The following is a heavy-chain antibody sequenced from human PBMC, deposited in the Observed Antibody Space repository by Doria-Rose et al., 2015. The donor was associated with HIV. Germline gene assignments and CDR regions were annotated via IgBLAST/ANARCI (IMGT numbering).Heavy chain of an antibody. CDR2: IFSDDDR. D-gene: IGHD6-13*01. V-gene: IGHV2-26*01. J-gene: IGHJ4*02. CDR3: ARIKSSRWYHKYYFDF. CDR1: GVSLSSPGMG. Sequence: QITLKESGPVLVKPTETLTLTCTVSGVSLSSPGMGVSWIRQPPGKALEWLANIFSDDDRFYTTSLRIRLTISRGTSKSQVVLTMIDMDPVDTATYYCARIKSSRWYHKYYFDFWGQGTLVIVSA.